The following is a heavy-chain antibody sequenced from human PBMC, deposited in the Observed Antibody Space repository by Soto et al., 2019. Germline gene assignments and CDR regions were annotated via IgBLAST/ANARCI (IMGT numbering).Heavy chain of an antibody. D-gene: IGHD3-3*02. CDR2: ITSSGSYV. V-gene: IGHV3-21*01. J-gene: IGHJ6*02. CDR3: VKDEGIDAMDV. CDR1: GFTFSRNT. Sequence: EVQLVESGGGLVKPGGSLRLSCVTSGFTFSRNTMNWVRQAPGKGLEWVASITSSGSYVYYADSVKGRFSASRDNANNSLSLQMNSLRPDDTAVYFCVKDEGIDAMDVWGQGTTVSVSS.